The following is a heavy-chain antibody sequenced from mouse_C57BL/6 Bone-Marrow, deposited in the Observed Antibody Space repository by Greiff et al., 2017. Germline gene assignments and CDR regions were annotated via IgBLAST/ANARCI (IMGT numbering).Heavy chain of an antibody. CDR1: GYTFTDYN. CDR2: INPNNGGT. Sequence: EVKLMESGPELVKPGASVKIPCKASGYTFTDYNMDWVKQNHGKSLEWIGDINPNNGGTIYNQKFKGKATLTVDKSSSTAYMELRSLTSEDTAVYYCAVTLNYFDYWGQGTTLTVSS. J-gene: IGHJ2*01. D-gene: IGHD2-12*01. CDR3: AVTLNYFDY. V-gene: IGHV1-18*01.